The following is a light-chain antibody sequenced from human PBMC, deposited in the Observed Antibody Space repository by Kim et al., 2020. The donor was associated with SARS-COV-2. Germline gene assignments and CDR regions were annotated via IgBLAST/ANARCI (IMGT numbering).Light chain of an antibody. Sequence: ASVGDSVTITCRASQGISNYLAWYHQQPGQVPPLLIYAASALQSGVPSRFSGSGSGTDFTLTISSLQPEDVATYYCQQYNSAPLTFGPGTKVDIK. CDR2: AAS. J-gene: IGKJ3*01. V-gene: IGKV1-27*01. CDR3: QQYNSAPLT. CDR1: QGISNY.